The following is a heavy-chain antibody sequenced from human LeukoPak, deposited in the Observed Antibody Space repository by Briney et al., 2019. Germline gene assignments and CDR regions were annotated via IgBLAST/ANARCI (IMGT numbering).Heavy chain of an antibody. Sequence: GGSLRLSCAASGFTFSGSAMHWVRQASGKGLEWVGRIRSKANSYATAYAASVKGRFTISRDDSKNTAYLQMNSLKTEDTAVLYCSRPHGGGDYWGQGTLVTVSS. CDR3: SRPHGGGDY. J-gene: IGHJ4*02. CDR2: IRSKANSYAT. D-gene: IGHD3-10*01. CDR1: GFTFSGSA. V-gene: IGHV3-73*01.